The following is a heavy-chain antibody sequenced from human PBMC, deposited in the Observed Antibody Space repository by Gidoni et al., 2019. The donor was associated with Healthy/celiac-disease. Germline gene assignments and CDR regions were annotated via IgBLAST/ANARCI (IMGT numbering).Heavy chain of an antibody. D-gene: IGHD2-15*01. J-gene: IGHJ6*02. CDR1: GYTLTELS. V-gene: IGHV1-24*01. Sequence: QVQLVQSGAEVKKPGASVKVSCKVSGYTLTELSMHWVRQAPGKGLAWMGGFDPEDGETIYAQKFQGRVTMTEDTSTDTAYMELSSLRSEDTAVYYCATTDIVVVVAAQGIADYYYYGMDVWGQGTTVTVSS. CDR2: FDPEDGET. CDR3: ATTDIVVVVAAQGIADYYYYGMDV.